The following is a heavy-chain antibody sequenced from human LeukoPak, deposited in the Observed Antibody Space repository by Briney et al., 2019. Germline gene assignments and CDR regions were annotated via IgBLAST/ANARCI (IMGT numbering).Heavy chain of an antibody. V-gene: IGHV4-34*01. D-gene: IGHD2-2*01. CDR1: GGSFSGYY. Sequence: SDTLSLTCAVYGGSFSGYYWSWIRQPPGKGLEWIGEINHSGSTNYNPSLKSRVTISVDTSKNQFSLKLSSVTAADTAVYYCAREGAIVVVPASHFDYWGQGTLVTVSS. CDR3: AREGAIVVVPASHFDY. J-gene: IGHJ4*02. CDR2: INHSGST.